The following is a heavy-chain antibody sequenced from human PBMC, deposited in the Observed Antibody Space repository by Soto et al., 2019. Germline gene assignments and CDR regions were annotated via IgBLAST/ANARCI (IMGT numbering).Heavy chain of an antibody. CDR1: GYSVSSSDYY. CDR2: MFYSGLT. J-gene: IGHJ6*02. Sequence: LDLAESGPGLVKPSETLSLTCSVSGYSVSSSDYYWAWIRQPPGKGLEWIGSMFYSGLTYYNPSLKSRVTLSVDTSKNHFSVRLNSVTAADTAVYYCAPLTVSLSGPYGIHVWGQGTTVTVSS. CDR3: APLTVSLSGPYGIHV. V-gene: IGHV4-39*01. D-gene: IGHD2-15*01.